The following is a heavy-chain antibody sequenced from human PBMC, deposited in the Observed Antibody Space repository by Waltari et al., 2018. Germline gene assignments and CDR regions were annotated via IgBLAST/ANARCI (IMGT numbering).Heavy chain of an antibody. V-gene: IGHV3-74*01. Sequence: EVQLVESGGGLVQPGGSLRLSCAASGFTFSRYWMYWVRQAPCTGLAWVSHITIEWSNTGYADSVYGRFTISRDNAKNTLYMEMNSLRDEDTAVYYCVRDRGMDAWGQGTTVTVSS. CDR3: VRDRGMDA. J-gene: IGHJ6*02. CDR2: ITIEWSNT. CDR1: GFTFSRYW.